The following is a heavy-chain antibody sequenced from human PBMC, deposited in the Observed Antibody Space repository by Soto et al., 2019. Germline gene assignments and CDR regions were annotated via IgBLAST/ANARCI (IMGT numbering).Heavy chain of an antibody. CDR2: IYYSGST. J-gene: IGHJ5*02. CDR1: GGSISSYY. V-gene: IGHV4-59*08. Sequence: SETLSLTCTVSGGSISSYYWSWIRQPPGKGLEWIGYIYYSGSTNYNPSLKSRVTISVDTSKNQFSLKLSSVTATDTAVYYCARHYSAYSSSDWFDPWGQGTLVTVSS. D-gene: IGHD6-6*01. CDR3: ARHYSAYSSSDWFDP.